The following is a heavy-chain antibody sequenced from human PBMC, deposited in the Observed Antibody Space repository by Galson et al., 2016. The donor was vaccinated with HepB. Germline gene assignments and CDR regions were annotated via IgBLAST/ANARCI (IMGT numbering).Heavy chain of an antibody. D-gene: IGHD2-2*01. CDR1: GFTFSSYG. J-gene: IGHJ3*02. CDR2: YDGNNK. V-gene: IGHV3-30*03. CDR3: ARGDCTSTFCFDDAFDI. Sequence: SLRLSCAASGFTFSSYGMHWVRQAPGRGLEWVAAYDGNNKNYADSVKGRFTISRDNSKNTLYLQMNSLRAEDTAVYYCARGDCTSTFCFDDAFDIWGQGTMVTVSS.